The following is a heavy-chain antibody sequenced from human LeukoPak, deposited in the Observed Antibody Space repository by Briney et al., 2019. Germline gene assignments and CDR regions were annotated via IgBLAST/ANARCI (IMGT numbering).Heavy chain of an antibody. CDR2: IKQDGSEK. J-gene: IGHJ2*01. CDR3: ARFRSTRDWYFDL. CDR1: GFTFSSYW. V-gene: IGHV3-7*01. Sequence: GGSLRLSCAASGFTFSSYWMSWVRQAPGKGLEWVANIKQDGSEKYYVDSVKGRFTISRDNAKNSLYLQMNSLRAEDTAVYYCARFRSTRDWYFDLWGRGTLVTVSS.